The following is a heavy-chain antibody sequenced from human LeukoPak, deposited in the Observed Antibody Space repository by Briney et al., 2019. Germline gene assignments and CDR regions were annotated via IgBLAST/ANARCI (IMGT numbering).Heavy chain of an antibody. V-gene: IGHV3-20*04. CDR1: GITLSNYG. J-gene: IGHJ4*02. CDR3: ARVRDYCTNGVCPYYFDY. CDR2: ISWNGGNT. D-gene: IGHD2-8*01. Sequence: GGSLRLSCAVSGITLSNYGMSWVRQAPGKGLEWVSSISWNGGNTGYADSVKGRFTISRDNAKNSLYLQMNSLRPEDTALYYCARVRDYCTNGVCPYYFDYWGQGTLVTVSS.